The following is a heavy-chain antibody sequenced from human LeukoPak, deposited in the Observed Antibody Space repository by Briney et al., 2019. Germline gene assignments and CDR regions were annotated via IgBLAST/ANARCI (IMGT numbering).Heavy chain of an antibody. D-gene: IGHD3-10*01. CDR2: IYYSGST. CDR1: GGSISSSSYY. Sequence: SETLSLTCTVSGGSISSSSYYWGWIRQPPGKGLEWIGSIYYSGSTYYNPSLKSRVTISVDTSKDQFSLKLSSVTAADTAVYYCARTKAGVPNMDVWGKGTTVTVSS. J-gene: IGHJ6*03. V-gene: IGHV4-39*07. CDR3: ARTKAGVPNMDV.